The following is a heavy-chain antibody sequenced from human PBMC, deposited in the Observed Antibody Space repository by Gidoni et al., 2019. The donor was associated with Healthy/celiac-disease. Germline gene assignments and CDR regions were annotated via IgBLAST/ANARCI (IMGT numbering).Heavy chain of an antibody. CDR3: AQGSSGWQDAFDI. CDR2: ISGSGGST. CDR1: GFTVSSYA. J-gene: IGHJ3*02. V-gene: IGHV3-23*01. Sequence: EGQRLESGGGLVQPGGSRRLSCAAAGFTVSSYAMSWLGPAPGKGLEWVSSISGSGGSTYYADSVKGRFTISRDNSANTLYLQMNSLGAEDTAVYYCAQGSSGWQDAFDIWGQGTMVTVSS. D-gene: IGHD6-19*01.